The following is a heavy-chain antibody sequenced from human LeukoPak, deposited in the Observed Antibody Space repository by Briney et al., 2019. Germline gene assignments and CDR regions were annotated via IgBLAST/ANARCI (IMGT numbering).Heavy chain of an antibody. J-gene: IGHJ5*02. CDR1: GGSISSYY. CDR2: IFYSGST. Sequence: SETLSLTCTVSGGSISSYYRSWLRQSPGKGLEWIGYIFYSGSTNYNPSFKSRVTISVDTPKNQISLRLSSVTAADTAVYYCARQPSAMCCFDPWGQGTLVTVSS. CDR3: ARQPSAMCCFDP. D-gene: IGHD2-2*01. V-gene: IGHV4-59*08.